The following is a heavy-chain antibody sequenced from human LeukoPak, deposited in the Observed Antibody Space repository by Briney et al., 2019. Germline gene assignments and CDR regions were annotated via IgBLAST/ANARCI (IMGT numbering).Heavy chain of an antibody. D-gene: IGHD2-2*01. J-gene: IGHJ5*02. V-gene: IGHV1-2*02. CDR2: INPNSGGT. CDR1: GYTFTGYY. CDR3: ARSGLVVVPAALINWFDP. Sequence: GASVKVSCKASGYTFTGYYMHWVRQAPGQGLEWMGWINPNSGGTNYAQKFQGRVTMTRDTSISTVYMELSRLRSDDTAVYYCARSGLVVVPAALINWFDPWGQGTLVTVSS.